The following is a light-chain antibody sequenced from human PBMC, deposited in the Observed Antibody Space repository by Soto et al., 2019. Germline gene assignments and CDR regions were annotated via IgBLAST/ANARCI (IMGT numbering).Light chain of an antibody. CDR1: SSDIGGYNF. CDR3: SSYADTNNLV. Sequence: QSVLTQPPSASGSPGQSVIISCTGTSSDIGGYNFVSWYQQHPGKAPKLMIDEVNKRPSGVPDRFSGSKSGNTASLTVSGLQAEDEADYYCSSYADTNNLVFGGGTKLTVL. V-gene: IGLV2-8*01. CDR2: EVN. J-gene: IGLJ2*01.